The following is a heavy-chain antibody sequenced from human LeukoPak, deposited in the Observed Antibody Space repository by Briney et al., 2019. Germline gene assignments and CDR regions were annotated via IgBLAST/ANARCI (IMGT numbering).Heavy chain of an antibody. J-gene: IGHJ4*02. Sequence: SETLSLTCAVYGGSFSGYYWSWIRQPPGKGLEWIGEINHSGSTNYNPSLKSRVTISVDTSKNQFSLKLSSVTAADTAVYYCASYQDYGDYAYFDYWGQGTLVTVSS. D-gene: IGHD4-17*01. CDR1: GGSFSGYY. CDR3: ASYQDYGDYAYFDY. CDR2: INHSGST. V-gene: IGHV4-34*01.